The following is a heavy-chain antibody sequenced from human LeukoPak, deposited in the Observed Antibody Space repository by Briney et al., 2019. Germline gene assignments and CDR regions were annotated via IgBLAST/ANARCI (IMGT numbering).Heavy chain of an antibody. Sequence: GGSLRLSCTASGFTFSRYWMTWVRQAPGKGLEWVANIKEDGSAKYYVDSMKGRFTISRDNAKNSLYLQINSLRAEDTAVYYCARDSPGYGGYSYWGQGTLVTVSP. J-gene: IGHJ4*02. CDR3: ARDSPGYGGYSY. D-gene: IGHD5-12*01. V-gene: IGHV3-7*04. CDR2: IKEDGSAK. CDR1: GFTFSRYW.